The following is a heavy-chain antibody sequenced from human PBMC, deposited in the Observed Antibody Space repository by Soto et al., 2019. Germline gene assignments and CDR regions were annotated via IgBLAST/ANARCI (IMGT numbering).Heavy chain of an antibody. CDR1: GGSISSRSYY. D-gene: IGHD2-15*01. V-gene: IGHV4-39*01. CDR2: IHHSGRT. J-gene: IGHJ5*02. CDR3: ARAPPEVVVVAINWFGP. Sequence: SETLSLTCTVSGGSISSRSYYWGWIRQPPGKGLEWIGSIHHSGRTSYNPSLESRVTISVDMSKNQLSLKLNSVAAADTAVYYCARAPPEVVVVAINWFGPWGQGTLVTVSS.